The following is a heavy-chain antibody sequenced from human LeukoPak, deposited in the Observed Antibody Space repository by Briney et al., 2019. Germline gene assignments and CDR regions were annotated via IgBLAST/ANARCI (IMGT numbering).Heavy chain of an antibody. CDR2: INPSGGST. J-gene: IGHJ4*02. V-gene: IGHV1-46*01. CDR3: AREDTAMGCFDY. CDR1: GYTFTSYY. Sequence: ASVKVSSKASGYTFTSYYMHWVRQAPGQGLEWMGIINPSGGSTSYAQKFQGRVTMTRDTSTSTVYMELSSLRSEDTAVYYCAREDTAMGCFDYWGQGTLVTVSS. D-gene: IGHD5-18*01.